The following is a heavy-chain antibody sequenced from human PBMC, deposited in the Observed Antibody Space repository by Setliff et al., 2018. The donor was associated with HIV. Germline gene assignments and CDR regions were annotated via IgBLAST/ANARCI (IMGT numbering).Heavy chain of an antibody. CDR1: GGSISSYY. V-gene: IGHV4-59*08. Sequence: SETLSLTCTVSGGSISSYYWSWIRQSPGKGLEWIGYIHYSGSSNYNPSLKSRVSISLDTSKKQVSLKLNSVTAADTAVYYCTRHAPGSDYGDAYYFDYWGQGRLVTVSS. CDR3: TRHAPGSDYGDAYYFDY. J-gene: IGHJ4*02. D-gene: IGHD4-17*01. CDR2: IHYSGSS.